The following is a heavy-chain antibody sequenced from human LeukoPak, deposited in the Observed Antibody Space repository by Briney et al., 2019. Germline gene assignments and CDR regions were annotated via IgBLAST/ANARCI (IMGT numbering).Heavy chain of an antibody. D-gene: IGHD1-14*01. CDR3: ARAEPSRPFDY. V-gene: IGHV4-38-2*02. CDR2: IYHSGAN. CDR1: SYSISSGYY. Sequence: SETLSLTCTISSYSISSGYYWGWIRQFPGEGLEWIGSIYHSGANYYNPALKSRVVISADTSKNQFSLKLTSVTAADTAVYYCARAEPSRPFDYWGQGALVTVSS. J-gene: IGHJ4*02.